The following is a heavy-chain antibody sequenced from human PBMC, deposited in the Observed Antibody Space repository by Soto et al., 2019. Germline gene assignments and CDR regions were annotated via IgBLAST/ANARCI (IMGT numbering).Heavy chain of an antibody. Sequence: GASVKVSCKASGYTFTSYGISWVRQAPGQGLEWMGWISAYNGNTSYAQKLQGRVTMTTDTSTSTAYMELRSLRSDDTAVYYCARDRPDSSGYSYFDYWGLGTLVTVSS. CDR1: GYTFTSYG. CDR3: ARDRPDSSGYSYFDY. V-gene: IGHV1-18*01. D-gene: IGHD3-22*01. CDR2: ISAYNGNT. J-gene: IGHJ4*02.